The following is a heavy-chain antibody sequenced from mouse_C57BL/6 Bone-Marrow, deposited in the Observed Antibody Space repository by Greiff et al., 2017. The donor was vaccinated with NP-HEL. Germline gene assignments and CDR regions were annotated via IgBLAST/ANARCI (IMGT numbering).Heavy chain of an antibody. CDR2: IYPGSGST. CDR1: GYTFTSYW. V-gene: IGHV1-55*01. CDR3: ASWNYGSSYSPGCAY. Sequence: QVQLQQPGAELVKPGASVKMSCKASGYTFTSYWITWVKQRPGQGLEWIGDIYPGSGSTNYNEKFKNKATLTVETSSSTAYMQLSSLTSEDSAVDYCASWNYGSSYSPGCAYWGQGTLVTVSA. J-gene: IGHJ3*01. D-gene: IGHD1-1*01.